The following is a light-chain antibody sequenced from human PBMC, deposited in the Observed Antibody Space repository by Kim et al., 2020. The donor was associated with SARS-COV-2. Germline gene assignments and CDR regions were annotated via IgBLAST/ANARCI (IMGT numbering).Light chain of an antibody. Sequence: SPGQSITISCTATSNDVGSFNFVSWYQQHPGKAPKLIIFDIRDRPSGVSNRFSGSKSGNTASLTISGLQADDEADYYCSSYTSLVIFGGGTQLTVL. CDR2: DIR. J-gene: IGLJ2*01. CDR3: SSYTSLVI. V-gene: IGLV2-14*03. CDR1: SNDVGSFNF.